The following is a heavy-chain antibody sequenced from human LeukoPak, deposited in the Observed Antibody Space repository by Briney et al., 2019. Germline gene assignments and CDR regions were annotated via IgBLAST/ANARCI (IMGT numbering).Heavy chain of an antibody. J-gene: IGHJ4*02. CDR3: ARARTIAADDY. D-gene: IGHD6-13*01. Sequence: ASVKVSCKASGYTFTSYYMHWVRLAPGQGLEWMGIINPSGGSTSYAQKFQGRVTMTRDTSTSTVYMELSSLRSEDTAVYYCARARTIAADDYWGQGTLVTVSS. CDR2: INPSGGST. V-gene: IGHV1-46*03. CDR1: GYTFTSYY.